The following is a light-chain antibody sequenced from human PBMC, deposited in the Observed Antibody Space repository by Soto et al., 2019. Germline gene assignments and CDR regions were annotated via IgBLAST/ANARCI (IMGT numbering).Light chain of an antibody. V-gene: IGKV1-27*01. CDR2: AAS. CDR3: QNYVRSPKT. J-gene: IGKJ2*01. Sequence: DFQMTQSPSSLSASVGDRVTITCRASQDIGNYLAWYQQKPGKVPKLLICAASTLQSGVPSRFIGSGSGTDFTLTISSLQPEDAATYYCQNYVRSPKTFGPGTKLEIK. CDR1: QDIGNY.